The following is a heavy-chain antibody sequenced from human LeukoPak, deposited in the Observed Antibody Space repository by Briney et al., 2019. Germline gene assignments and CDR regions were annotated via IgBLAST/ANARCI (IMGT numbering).Heavy chain of an antibody. Sequence: PGGSLRLSCAASGFPFSSYSMHWVRQAQGNALEWVAAISNDGSHKYYADSVKGRFIISRDNSKNTLSLQMNTLRPDDTAVFYCARDPNRLADYGGDYFDHWGQGTLVTVSS. CDR1: GFPFSSYS. J-gene: IGHJ4*02. D-gene: IGHD4-23*01. V-gene: IGHV3-30*04. CDR2: ISNDGSHK. CDR3: ARDPNRLADYGGDYFDH.